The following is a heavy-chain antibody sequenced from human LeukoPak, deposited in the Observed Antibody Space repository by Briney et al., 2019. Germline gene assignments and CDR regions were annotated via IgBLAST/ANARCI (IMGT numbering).Heavy chain of an antibody. CDR1: GYTFTGYY. CDR3: ARGSSSSNYYYYYMDV. Sequence: GASVKVSCKASGYTFTGYYMHWVRQAPGQGLEWMGRINPNSGGTNYAQKFQGRVTMTRDTSISTAYMELSRLRSDDTAVYYCARGSSSSNYYYYYMDVWGKGTTVTVSS. V-gene: IGHV1-2*06. CDR2: INPNSGGT. D-gene: IGHD6-6*01. J-gene: IGHJ6*03.